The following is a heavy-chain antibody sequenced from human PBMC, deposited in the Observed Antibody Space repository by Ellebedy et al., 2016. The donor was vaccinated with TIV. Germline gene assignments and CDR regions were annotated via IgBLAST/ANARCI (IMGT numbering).Heavy chain of an antibody. J-gene: IGHJ5*02. D-gene: IGHD6-13*01. Sequence: GSLRLSCAVSGYSISNGYYWGWIRQPPGKGLEWIGSIHHSGRTYYNPSLKSRVTKSVDTSKNQFSLKLSSVTAADTAVYYCARAIEQLVSLDPWGQGTLVTVSS. CDR1: GYSISNGYY. V-gene: IGHV4-38-2*01. CDR3: ARAIEQLVSLDP. CDR2: IHHSGRT.